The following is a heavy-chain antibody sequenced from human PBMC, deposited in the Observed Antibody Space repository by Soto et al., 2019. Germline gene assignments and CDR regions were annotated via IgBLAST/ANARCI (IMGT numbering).Heavy chain of an antibody. V-gene: IGHV4-4*09. CDR3: ARIESVNRSLGHVDS. CDR2: IFSSGTT. J-gene: IGHJ4*02. CDR1: GGSFNGYS. D-gene: IGHD7-27*01. Sequence: PSETLSLTCTVSGGSFNGYSWNWIRQPPGKGLESIGYIFSSGTTKYNPSLKSRLIISIAMPKRQFSLKLTSVTAADKAVYYCARIESVNRSLGHVDSWGQGIRVTVSS.